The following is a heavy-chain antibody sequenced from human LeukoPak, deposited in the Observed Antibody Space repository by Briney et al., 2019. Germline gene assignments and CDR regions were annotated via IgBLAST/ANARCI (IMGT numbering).Heavy chain of an antibody. J-gene: IGHJ3*02. Sequence: GALRLSCAASGFTFSSYSMNWVRQAPGKGLEWVSSISSSSSYIYYADSVKGRFTISRDNAKNSLYLQMNSLRAEDTAVYYCARAGYTDAFDIWGQGTMVTVSS. CDR3: ARAGYTDAFDI. CDR2: ISSSSSYI. D-gene: IGHD5-18*01. CDR1: GFTFSSYS. V-gene: IGHV3-21*01.